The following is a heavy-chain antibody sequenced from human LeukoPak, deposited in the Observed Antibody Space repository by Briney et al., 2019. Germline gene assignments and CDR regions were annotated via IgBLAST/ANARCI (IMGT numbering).Heavy chain of an antibody. Sequence: SVKVSCKASRGTFSSYAISWVRQAPGQGLEWMGGIIPIFGTANYAQKFQGRVTITTDESTSTAYMELSSLRSEDTAVYYCARVGYYDSSGYSPSAFDIWGQGTMVTVSS. CDR2: IIPIFGTA. J-gene: IGHJ3*02. CDR3: ARVGYYDSSGYSPSAFDI. V-gene: IGHV1-69*05. CDR1: RGTFSSYA. D-gene: IGHD3-22*01.